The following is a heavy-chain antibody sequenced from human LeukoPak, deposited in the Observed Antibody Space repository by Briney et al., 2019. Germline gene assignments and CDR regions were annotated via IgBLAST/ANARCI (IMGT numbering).Heavy chain of an antibody. V-gene: IGHV1-24*01. CDR2: FDPEDGET. J-gene: IGHJ4*02. D-gene: IGHD3-16*01. Sequence: GASVKVSCKVSGYTLTELSMHWVRQAPGKGLEWVGGFDPEDGETIYAQKFQGRVTMTEVTSADTAYMELSSLRSEDTAVYYCATVPGYDYIWGSYDYWGEGTLVTVSS. CDR1: GYTLTELS. CDR3: ATVPGYDYIWGSYDY.